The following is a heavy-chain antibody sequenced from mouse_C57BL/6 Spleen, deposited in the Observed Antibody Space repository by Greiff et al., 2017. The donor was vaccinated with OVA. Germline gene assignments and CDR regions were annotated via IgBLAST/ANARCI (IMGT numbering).Heavy chain of an antibody. CDR3: ARSWDGSSYGYFDV. D-gene: IGHD1-1*01. CDR1: GYAFSSSW. CDR2: IYPGDGDT. J-gene: IGHJ1*03. V-gene: IGHV1-82*01. Sequence: QVQLQQSGPELVKPGASVTISCKASGYAFSSSWMNWVQQRPGKGLEWIGRIYPGDGDTNYNGKFKGKATLTADKSSSKASMQLSRLTSVDSAVYFCARSWDGSSYGYFDVWGTGTTVTVSS.